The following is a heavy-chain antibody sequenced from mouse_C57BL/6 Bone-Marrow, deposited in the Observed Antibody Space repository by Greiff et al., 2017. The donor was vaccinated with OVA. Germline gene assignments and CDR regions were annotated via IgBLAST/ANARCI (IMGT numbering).Heavy chain of an antibody. D-gene: IGHD1-1*01. CDR3: AMGATVVAKGYYFDY. Sequence: VQLQESGAELVKPGASVKVSCKASGYTFTSYWMHWVKQRPGQGLEWIGRIHPSDSDTNYNQKFKGKATLTVDKSSSTAYMQLSSLTSEDSAVYYCAMGATVVAKGYYFDYWGQGTTLTVSS. CDR1: GYTFTSYW. J-gene: IGHJ2*01. CDR2: IHPSDSDT. V-gene: IGHV1-74*01.